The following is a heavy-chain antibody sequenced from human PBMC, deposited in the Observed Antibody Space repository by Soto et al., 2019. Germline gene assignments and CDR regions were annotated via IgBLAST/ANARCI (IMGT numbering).Heavy chain of an antibody. CDR3: SRDGGYWSTDYHKGRYV. D-gene: IGHD2-8*02. CDR2: IYPGDSDT. V-gene: IGHV5-51*01. Sequence: PRESLKISCKGSGYSFTSDWIGWVRQLPGKGLEWMGIIYPGDSDTRYSPSFQGQVTISADKSISTAYLQGSSLKASDTAIYYCSRDGGYWSTDYHKGRYVRRRGTT. CDR1: GYSFTSDW. J-gene: IGHJ6*02.